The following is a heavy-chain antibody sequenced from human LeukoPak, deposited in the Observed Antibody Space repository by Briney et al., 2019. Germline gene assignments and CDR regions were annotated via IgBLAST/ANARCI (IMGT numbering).Heavy chain of an antibody. CDR3: ARGPYSSGSSADY. V-gene: IGHV3-11*06. CDR2: ISSSDTYT. CDR1: GFTFSDYH. J-gene: IGHJ4*02. Sequence: GGSLTLSCAASGFTFSDYHMSWIRQAPGKGLEWVSYISSSDTYTNYADSVKGRFTISRDNAKNSLYLQMNSLRAEDTAVYYCARGPYSSGSSADYWGQGTLVTVSS. D-gene: IGHD6-19*01.